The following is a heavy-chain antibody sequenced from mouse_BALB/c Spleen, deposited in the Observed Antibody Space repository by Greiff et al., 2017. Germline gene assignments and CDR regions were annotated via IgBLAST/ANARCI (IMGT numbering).Heavy chain of an antibody. CDR2: ISSGSSTI. D-gene: IGHD2-4*01. CDR3: ARSGLRRYYAMDY. J-gene: IGHJ4*01. V-gene: IGHV5-17*02. Sequence: EVQRVESGGGLVKPGGSLKLSCAASGFTFSSYTMSWVRQTPEKGLEWVAYISSGSSTIYYGDTVKGRFTISRDNPKNTLFLQMTSLRSEDTAMYYCARSGLRRYYAMDYWGQGTSVTVSS. CDR1: GFTFSSYT.